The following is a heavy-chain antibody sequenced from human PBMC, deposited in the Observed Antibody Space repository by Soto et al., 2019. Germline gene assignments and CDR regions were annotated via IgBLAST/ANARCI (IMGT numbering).Heavy chain of an antibody. V-gene: IGHV4-59*01. CDR2: IYYSGST. J-gene: IGHJ4*02. CDR1: GGSISSYY. D-gene: IGHD3-3*01. Sequence: PSETLSLTCTVSGGSISSYYWSWIRQPPGKGLEWIGYIYYSGSTNYNPSLKSRVTISVDTSKNQFSLKLSSVTAADTAVYYCARFIDFLSGHDLYYFDYWGQGTLVTVSS. CDR3: ARFIDFLSGHDLYYFDY.